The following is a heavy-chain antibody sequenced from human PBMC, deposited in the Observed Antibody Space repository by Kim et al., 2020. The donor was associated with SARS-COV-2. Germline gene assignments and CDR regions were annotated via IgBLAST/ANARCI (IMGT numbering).Heavy chain of an antibody. J-gene: IGHJ4*02. CDR1: GGSISSGGYY. D-gene: IGHD3-22*01. CDR2: IYYSGST. Sequence: SETLSLTCTVSGGSISSGGYYWSWIRQHPGKGLEWIGYIYYSGSTYYNPSLKSRVTISVDTSKKQFSLKLSSVTAADTAVYYCARVCEIAVYYDSSGPFDYWGQGTLVTVSS. CDR3: ARVCEIAVYYDSSGPFDY. V-gene: IGHV4-31*03.